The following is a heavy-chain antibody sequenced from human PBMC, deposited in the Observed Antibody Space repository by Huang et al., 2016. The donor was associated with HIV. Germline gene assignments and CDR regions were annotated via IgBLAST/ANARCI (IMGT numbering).Heavy chain of an antibody. D-gene: IGHD2-2*01. J-gene: IGHJ5*02. CDR3: AAHGRIVGIPAAPLRFDP. V-gene: IGHV4-39*01. CDR1: GGSISSSSYY. Sequence: QLQLQESGPGLVKPSETLSLTCTVSGGSISSSSYYWGWIRQPPGKGLEWLGRIYNSVPTYYNPSLKSRVTISVDTSRTQFSLKLSSVTAADTAVYYCAAHGRIVGIPAAPLRFDPWGQGTLVTVSS. CDR2: IYNSVPT.